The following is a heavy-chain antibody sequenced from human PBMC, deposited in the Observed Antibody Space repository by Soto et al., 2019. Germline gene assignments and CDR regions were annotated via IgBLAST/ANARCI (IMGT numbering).Heavy chain of an antibody. CDR2: IIPIFGTA. J-gene: IGHJ6*02. CDR1: GGTFSSYA. Sequence: SVKVSCKASGGTFSSYAISWVRQAPGQGLEWMGGIIPIFGTANYAQKFQGRVTITADESTSTAYMELSSLRSEDTAVYYCARAREWLRLSHDYYGMDVWGQGTTVTVSS. D-gene: IGHD5-12*01. V-gene: IGHV1-69*13. CDR3: ARAREWLRLSHDYYGMDV.